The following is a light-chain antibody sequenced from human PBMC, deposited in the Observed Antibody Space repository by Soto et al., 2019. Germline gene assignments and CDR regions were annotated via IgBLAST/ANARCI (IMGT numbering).Light chain of an antibody. CDR2: DAS. V-gene: IGKV3-20*01. CDR1: QSVSSSY. CDR3: QQYGSSSYT. J-gene: IGKJ2*01. Sequence: EIVLTQSPGTLSLSPGDRATLSCRASQSVSSSYLAWYRQKPGQAPRLLIYDASSRATGIPDRFSGSGSGTDFTLTISRLEPEDFAVYYCQQYGSSSYTFGQGTKLEIK.